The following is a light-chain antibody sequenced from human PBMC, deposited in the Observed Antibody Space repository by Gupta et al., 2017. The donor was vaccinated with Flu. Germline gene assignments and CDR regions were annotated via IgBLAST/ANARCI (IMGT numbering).Light chain of an antibody. CDR3: QKWTGSTGV. CDR2: QDS. J-gene: IGLJ3*02. CDR1: KLGNNF. Sequence: SPGQTASITCSGDKLGNNFVSWYQHKPGQSPLLVIYQDSKRPSGIPDRFSGSNSGNTATLTISGTQAMDEAYFYCQKWTGSTGVFGGGTKLTVL. V-gene: IGLV3-1*01.